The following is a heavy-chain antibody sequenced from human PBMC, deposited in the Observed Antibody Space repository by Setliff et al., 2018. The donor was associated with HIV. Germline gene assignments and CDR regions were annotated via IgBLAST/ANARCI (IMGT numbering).Heavy chain of an antibody. V-gene: IGHV4-61*02. CDR2: IYTSGST. J-gene: IGHJ3*02. D-gene: IGHD1-26*01. Sequence: SGPTLVNPTQTLTLTCTCSGFSLSTSGVGVGWIRQPPGKGLEWIGYIYTSGSTNYNPSLKSRVTISVDTSKNQFSLKLTSVTAADTAVYYCARHRPWEVDVFDIWGQGTMVTVSS. CDR3: ARHRPWEVDVFDI. CDR1: GFSLSTSGVG.